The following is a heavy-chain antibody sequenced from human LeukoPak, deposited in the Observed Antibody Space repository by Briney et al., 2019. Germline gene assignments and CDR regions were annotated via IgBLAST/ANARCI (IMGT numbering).Heavy chain of an antibody. CDR3: ARPIAVAGGAYYYGMDV. V-gene: IGHV3-7*03. CDR2: IKPDGSEK. Sequence: SGGSLRLSCEASEFTFSNYWMNWVRQAPGKGLEWVASIKPDGSEKYYVDSVRGRFTISRDNAKNSLYLQMNSLRAEDTALYYCARPIAVAGGAYYYGMDVWGQGTTVTVSS. CDR1: EFTFSNYW. J-gene: IGHJ6*02. D-gene: IGHD6-19*01.